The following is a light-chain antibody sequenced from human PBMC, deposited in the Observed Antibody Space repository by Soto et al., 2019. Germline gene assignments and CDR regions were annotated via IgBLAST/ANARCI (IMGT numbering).Light chain of an antibody. Sequence: DIQMTQSPSTLSASVGDRVTITCRASQSISSWLAWYQQKPGKAPKLLIYDASSLESGVPSRFSGSGSGTEFTLTISNLQPDYFATYYCQQYNSYWTFGRGTKVEIK. CDR1: QSISSW. V-gene: IGKV1-5*01. CDR2: DAS. J-gene: IGKJ1*01. CDR3: QQYNSYWT.